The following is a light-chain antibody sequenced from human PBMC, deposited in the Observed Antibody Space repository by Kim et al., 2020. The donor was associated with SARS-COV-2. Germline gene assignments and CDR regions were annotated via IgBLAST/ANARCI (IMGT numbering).Light chain of an antibody. CDR1: QSISRS. V-gene: IGKV3-20*01. J-gene: IGKJ5*01. CDR3: QVYGGAPPFVT. CDR2: GAS. Sequence: PGERAARSCRASQSISRSLVWYQQTPGQTPRLLVDGASTRAAGIPDRFSGSGSGTDFSRTISRLEAEDFAVYYCQVYGGAPPFVTVGQGTRLEI.